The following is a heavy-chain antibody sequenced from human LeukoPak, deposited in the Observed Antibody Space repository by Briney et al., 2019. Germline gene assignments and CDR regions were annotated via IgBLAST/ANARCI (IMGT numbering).Heavy chain of an antibody. CDR3: ARAVVVTASDY. J-gene: IGHJ4*02. CDR2: IYRSGST. CDR1: GFSVSSNY. Sequence: PGGSLRLSCAASGFSVSSNYMSWIRQAPGKGLEWVSVIYRSGSTHYADSVKDRFTISRDNAKNTLYLQMNSLRAEDTAVYYCARAVVVTASDYWGQGTLVTVSS. V-gene: IGHV3-66*01. D-gene: IGHD2-21*02.